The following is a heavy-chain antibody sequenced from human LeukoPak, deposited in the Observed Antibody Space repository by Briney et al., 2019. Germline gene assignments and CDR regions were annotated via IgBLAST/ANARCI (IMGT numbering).Heavy chain of an antibody. J-gene: IGHJ4*02. V-gene: IGHV3-23*01. D-gene: IGHD2-2*01. CDR2: ISAGGNNT. CDR3: GKRSTSLRGRGNY. CDR1: GFTFSNYD. Sequence: GGSLRLSCAASGFTFSNYDMGWVRQAPGKGLEWVSVISAGGNNTLYADSVGGRFTISRDNSRNAVDLQMNSLRAEDTAVYYCGKRSTSLRGRGNYWGQGALVTVSS.